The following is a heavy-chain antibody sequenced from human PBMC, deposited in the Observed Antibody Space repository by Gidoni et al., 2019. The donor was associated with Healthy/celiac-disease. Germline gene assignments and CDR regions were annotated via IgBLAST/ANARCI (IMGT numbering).Heavy chain of an antibody. CDR1: GYSISSGYY. CDR3: ARDYYGSGSYSDY. D-gene: IGHD3-10*01. CDR2: IYHSGST. J-gene: IGHJ4*02. V-gene: IGHV4-38-2*02. Sequence: QVQLQESGPGLVKPSETLSLTCTVSGYSISSGYYWGWIRQPPGKGLEWIGSIYHSGSTYYNPSLKSRVTISVDTSKNQFSLKLSSVTAADTAVYYCARDYYGSGSYSDYWGQGTLVTVSS.